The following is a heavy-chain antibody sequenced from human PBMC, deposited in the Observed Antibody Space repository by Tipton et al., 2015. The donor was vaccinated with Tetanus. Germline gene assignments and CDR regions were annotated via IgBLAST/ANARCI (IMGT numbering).Heavy chain of an antibody. Sequence: QLVQSGAEVKPSETLSLTCAVYGGSFSGYYWTWIRQPPGQGLEWIGEIHPSGSANSNPSLNSRVTISVDTSKNQFSLRLTSVTAADTAVYYCARGEDTYKSGNYWGQGTLVTVSS. CDR2: IHPSGSA. V-gene: IGHV4-34*01. D-gene: IGHD5-24*01. CDR3: ARGEDTYKSGNY. CDR1: GGSFSGYY. J-gene: IGHJ4*02.